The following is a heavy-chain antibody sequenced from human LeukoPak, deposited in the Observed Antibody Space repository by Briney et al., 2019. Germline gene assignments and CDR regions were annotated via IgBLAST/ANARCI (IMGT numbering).Heavy chain of an antibody. V-gene: IGHV7-4-1*02. Sequence: QGLEWMGWVNTNTGNPTYAQGFTGRFVFSLDTSVSTAYLQISSLKAEDTAVYYCARDSAFDIWGQGTMVTVSS. CDR3: ARDSAFDI. CDR2: VNTNTGNP. J-gene: IGHJ3*02.